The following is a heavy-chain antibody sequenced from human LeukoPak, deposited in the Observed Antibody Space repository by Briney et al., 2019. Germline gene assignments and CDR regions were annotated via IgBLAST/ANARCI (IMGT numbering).Heavy chain of an antibody. J-gene: IGHJ5*02. CDR3: VKDRNSRIAAAKQNWFDP. V-gene: IGHV3-64D*06. CDR1: GFTFSSYA. CDR2: IGSNGGST. D-gene: IGHD6-13*01. Sequence: PGGSLRLSCSASGFTFSSYAMHWVRQAPGKGLEYVSAIGSNGGSTYYADSVKGRFTISRDNSRNTLYLQMSSLRAEDTAVYYCVKDRNSRIAAAKQNWFDPWGQGTLVTVSS.